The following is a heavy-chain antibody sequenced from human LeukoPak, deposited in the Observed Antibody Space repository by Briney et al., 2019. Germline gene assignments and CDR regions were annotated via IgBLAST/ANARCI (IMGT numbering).Heavy chain of an antibody. V-gene: IGHV4-59*11. CDR1: NDSISPLY. Sequence: SETLSLTCTVSNDSISPLYWGWIRQPPGKGLEFIGYIFYIGTTNFNPSLKSRVTLSVDTSKNQFSLRLNSVTAADTAVYYCARGGSAAKYYFDSWGQGTLVTVSS. CDR3: ARGGSAAKYYFDS. CDR2: IFYIGTT. J-gene: IGHJ4*02. D-gene: IGHD6-13*01.